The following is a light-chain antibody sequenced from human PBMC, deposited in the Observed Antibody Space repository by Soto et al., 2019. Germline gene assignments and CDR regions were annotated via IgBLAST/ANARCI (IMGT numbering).Light chain of an antibody. V-gene: IGKV3-20*01. Sequence: EIVLTQSPGTLSLSPGERATLSCRASQSVSSSYLAWYQQKPGQAPRLLIYGASSRATGIPDRFSGSGSGPDFTLTISRLEPGDFPVYYCQHDGSSPVTFGGGTKVEIK. CDR2: GAS. CDR1: QSVSSSY. J-gene: IGKJ4*01. CDR3: QHDGSSPVT.